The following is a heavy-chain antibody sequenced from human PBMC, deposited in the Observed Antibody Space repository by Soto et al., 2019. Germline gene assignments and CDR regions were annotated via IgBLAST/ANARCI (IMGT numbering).Heavy chain of an antibody. Sequence: GGSLRLSCAASGFTFSSYGMHWVRQAPGKGLEWVAVISYDGSNKYYADSVKGRFTISRDNSKNTLYLQMNSLRAEDTAVYYCAKDGGSSGWYPLDYWGQGTLVTVSS. D-gene: IGHD6-19*01. CDR3: AKDGGSSGWYPLDY. CDR1: GFTFSSYG. J-gene: IGHJ4*02. V-gene: IGHV3-30*18. CDR2: ISYDGSNK.